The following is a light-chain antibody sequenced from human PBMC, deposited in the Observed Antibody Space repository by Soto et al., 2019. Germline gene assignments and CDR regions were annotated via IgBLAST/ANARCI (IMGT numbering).Light chain of an antibody. CDR3: LQHNSYPQT. J-gene: IGKJ1*01. V-gene: IGKV1-17*01. Sequence: DIQMTQSPSSLSASVGDRVTITCRASQGIRDALGWYQQKPGKAPKRLICAASSLQSGVPSRFSGSGSGTEFTLTISSLQHEDFATYYCLQHNSYPQTFGQGTKVEIK. CDR1: QGIRDA. CDR2: AAS.